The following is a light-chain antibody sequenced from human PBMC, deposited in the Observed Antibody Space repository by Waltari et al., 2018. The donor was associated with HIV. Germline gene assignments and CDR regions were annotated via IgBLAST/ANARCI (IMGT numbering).Light chain of an antibody. CDR2: EVS. Sequence: QSALTQPASVSGSPGQSITISCTVTSSDVGGYNCFSWFQQHPGKAPKLMIYEVSKRPAGVSNRFSGSKSGNTASLTVSGLQAEDEADYYCSSYASSSTWVFGGGTKLTVL. CDR1: SSDVGGYNC. V-gene: IGLV2-14*01. CDR3: SSYASSSTWV. J-gene: IGLJ3*02.